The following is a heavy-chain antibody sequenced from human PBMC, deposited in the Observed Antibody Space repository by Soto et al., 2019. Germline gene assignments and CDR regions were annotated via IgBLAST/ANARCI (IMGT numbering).Heavy chain of an antibody. Sequence: GGSLRLSCAASGFTFSSYAMSWVRQAPGKGLERVSAISGSGGSTYYADSVKGRFTISRDNSKNTLYLQMNSLRAEDTAVYYCSKVGYCSGGSCYLSYYYYGMDVWGQGTTVTVSS. J-gene: IGHJ6*02. CDR3: SKVGYCSGGSCYLSYYYYGMDV. CDR2: ISGSGGST. V-gene: IGHV3-23*01. D-gene: IGHD2-15*01. CDR1: GFTFSSYA.